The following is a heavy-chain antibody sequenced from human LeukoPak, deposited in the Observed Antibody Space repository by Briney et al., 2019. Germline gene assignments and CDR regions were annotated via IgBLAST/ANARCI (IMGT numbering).Heavy chain of an antibody. CDR3: AKDERLSGRSYNSIDY. Sequence: GGSLRLSCAASGFSFSSYAMHWVRQAPGKGLEWVAFIRNDGSDKYYTDSVKGRFTISRDNSKNTLYLQMSSLRAEDTALYYCAKDERLSGRSYNSIDYWGQGTLVTVSS. CDR1: GFSFSSYA. J-gene: IGHJ4*02. D-gene: IGHD1-26*01. V-gene: IGHV3-30*02. CDR2: IRNDGSDK.